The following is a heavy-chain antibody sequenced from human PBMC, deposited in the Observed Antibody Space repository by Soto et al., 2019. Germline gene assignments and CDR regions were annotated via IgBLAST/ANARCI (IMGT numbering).Heavy chain of an antibody. J-gene: IGHJ3*02. CDR3: AREGPDYGDYVGAFDI. D-gene: IGHD4-17*01. V-gene: IGHV3-48*01. Sequence: GESLKISCAASGFTFSSYSMNWVRQAPGKGLEWVSYISSSSSTIYYADSVKGRFTISRDNAKNSLYLQMNSLRAEDTAVYYCAREGPDYGDYVGAFDIWGQGTMVTVSS. CDR2: ISSSSSTI. CDR1: GFTFSSYS.